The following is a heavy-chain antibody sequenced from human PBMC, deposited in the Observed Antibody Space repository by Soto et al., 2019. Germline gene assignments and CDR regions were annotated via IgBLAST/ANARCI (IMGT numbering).Heavy chain of an antibody. J-gene: IGHJ4*02. CDR3: ARDGLLISSGPDVYFDY. CDR2: ISAYNGNT. D-gene: IGHD3-22*01. CDR1: GYTFTSYG. V-gene: IGHV1-18*01. Sequence: QVQLVQSGAEVKKPGASVKVSCKASGYTFTSYGISWVRQAPGQGLEWMGWISAYNGNTNYAQKLQGRVTMTTDTSTSTAYMELRSLGSDDTAVYYCARDGLLISSGPDVYFDYWGQGTLVTVSS.